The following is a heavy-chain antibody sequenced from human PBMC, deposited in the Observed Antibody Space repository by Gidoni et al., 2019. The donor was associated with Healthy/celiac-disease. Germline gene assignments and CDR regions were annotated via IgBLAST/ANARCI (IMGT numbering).Heavy chain of an antibody. CDR2: ISSSSSYT. CDR1: GFTFSDYY. V-gene: IGHV3-11*06. J-gene: IGHJ5*02. Sequence: QVQLVESGGGLVKPGGSLRLSCAASGFTFSDYYMSWIRQAPGKGLELVSYISSSSSYTNYADSVKGRFTISRDNAKNSLYLQMNSLRAEDTAVYYCARVRKDMVRGVRDPNYNWFDPWGQGTLVTVSS. D-gene: IGHD3-10*01. CDR3: ARVRKDMVRGVRDPNYNWFDP.